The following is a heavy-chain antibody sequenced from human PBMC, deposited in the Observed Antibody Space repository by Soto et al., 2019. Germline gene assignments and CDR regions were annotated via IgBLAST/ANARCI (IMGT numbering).Heavy chain of an antibody. J-gene: IGHJ6*03. Sequence: GGSLRLSCAASGFTFSSYWMSWVRQAPGKGLEWVANIKQDGSEKYYVDSVKGRFTISRDNAKNSLYLQMNSLRAEDTAVYYCARDVVATYYYYYMDVWGKGTTVTVSS. CDR3: ARDVVATYYYYYMDV. CDR2: IKQDGSEK. CDR1: GFTFSSYW. D-gene: IGHD2-15*01. V-gene: IGHV3-7*01.